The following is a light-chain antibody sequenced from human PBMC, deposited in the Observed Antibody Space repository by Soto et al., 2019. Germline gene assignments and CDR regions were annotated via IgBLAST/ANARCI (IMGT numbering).Light chain of an antibody. CDR2: DAS. CDR1: QNVNNW. CDR3: QRYNSYSRT. Sequence: DIQMTQSPSTLSASVGDSVTITCRASQNVNNWLAWYQQKPGKATRFLIYDASSLESGVPSRFSGSGSGTDFTLTNSSLQPDDFATYYCQRYNSYSRTFGQGTKVDIK. V-gene: IGKV1-5*01. J-gene: IGKJ1*01.